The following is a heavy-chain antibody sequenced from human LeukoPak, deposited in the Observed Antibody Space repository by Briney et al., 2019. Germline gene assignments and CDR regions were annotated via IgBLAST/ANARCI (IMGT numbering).Heavy chain of an antibody. CDR3: AKDLYGDYKF. Sequence: GTSLRLSCAASGFNFSSYAMHWVRRAPGEGLEWVGLISYGGIDKSYADSVKGRFTISRDNSKNTLYLQMNSLRAEDTAVYYCAKDLYGDYKFWGQGTLVTVSS. CDR1: GFNFSSYA. CDR2: ISYGGIDK. D-gene: IGHD4-17*01. V-gene: IGHV3-30*04. J-gene: IGHJ4*02.